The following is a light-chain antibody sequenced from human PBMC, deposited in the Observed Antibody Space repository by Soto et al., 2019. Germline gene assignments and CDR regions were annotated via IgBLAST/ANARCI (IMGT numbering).Light chain of an antibody. CDR3: SSYTSSSAPYV. J-gene: IGLJ1*01. Sequence: TIYRTGTSSDFGGYNYVSWYQQHPGKAPKLMIYDVSNRPSGVSNRFSGSKSGNTASLTISGLQAEDEADYYCSSYTSSSAPYVFGTGSKVTVL. CDR1: SSDFGGYNY. CDR2: DVS. V-gene: IGLV2-14*04.